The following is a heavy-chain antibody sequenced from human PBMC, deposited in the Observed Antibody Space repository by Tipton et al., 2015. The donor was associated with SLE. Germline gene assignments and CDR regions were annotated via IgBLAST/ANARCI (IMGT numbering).Heavy chain of an antibody. CDR3: TTGGSPSPMGHAY. CDR1: GFTFTNYW. J-gene: IGHJ4*02. V-gene: IGHV3-74*01. D-gene: IGHD3-16*01. Sequence: SLRLSCAASGFTFTNYWMHWVRQAPGKGLVWVSHISTDGSTTNYADSVKGRFTISRDNAKNTLYLQLNSLRVEDTAVYYCTTGGSPSPMGHAYWGQGMLVTVSS. CDR2: ISTDGSTT.